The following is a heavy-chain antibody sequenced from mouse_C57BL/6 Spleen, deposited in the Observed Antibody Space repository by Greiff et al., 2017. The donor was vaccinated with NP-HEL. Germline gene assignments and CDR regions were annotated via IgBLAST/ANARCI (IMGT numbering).Heavy chain of an antibody. CDR1: GFTFSSYA. D-gene: IGHD4-1*01. J-gene: IGHJ2*01. CDR2: ISDGGSYT. V-gene: IGHV5-4*01. Sequence: EVQGVESGGGLVKPGGSLKLSCAASGFTFSSYAMSWVRQTPEKRLEWVATISDGGSYTYYPDNVKGRFTISRDNAKNNLYLQMSHLKSEDTAMDYCARGELGPFDYWGQGTTLTVSS. CDR3: ARGELGPFDY.